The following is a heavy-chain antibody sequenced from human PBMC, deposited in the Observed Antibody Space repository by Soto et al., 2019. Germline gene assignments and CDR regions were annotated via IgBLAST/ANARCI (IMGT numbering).Heavy chain of an antibody. CDR1: GFTFSSYG. J-gene: IGHJ3*02. Sequence: QVQLVESGGGVVQPGRSLRLSCAASGFTFSSYGMHWVRQAPGKGLEWVAVISYDGSNKYYVDSVKGRFTISRDNSKNTLYLQMNSLRVEDTDVYYCAKERDAFDIWGQGTMVTVSS. V-gene: IGHV3-30*18. CDR3: AKERDAFDI. CDR2: ISYDGSNK.